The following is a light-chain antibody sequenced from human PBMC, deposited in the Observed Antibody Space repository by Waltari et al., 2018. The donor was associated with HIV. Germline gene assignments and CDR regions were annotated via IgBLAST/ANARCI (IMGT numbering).Light chain of an antibody. Sequence: SYELTQPPSLSVSPGQTARITCSGAALSMKYGYWYQQKPGQAPVLVIYKDSARSSGIPERFSGSSSGTTVTLTISGAQAEDEAAYFCQSTDRSGSYIIFGGGTKLTVL. CDR3: QSTDRSGSYII. CDR2: KDS. V-gene: IGLV3-25*03. J-gene: IGLJ2*01. CDR1: ALSMKY.